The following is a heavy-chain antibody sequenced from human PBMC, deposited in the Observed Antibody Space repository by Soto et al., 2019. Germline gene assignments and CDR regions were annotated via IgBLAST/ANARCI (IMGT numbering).Heavy chain of an antibody. CDR1: GFTFSSYA. V-gene: IGHV3-30-3*01. J-gene: IGHJ4*02. CDR3: ARDSPGIAVAVFDY. Sequence: QVQLVESGGGVVQPGRSLRLSCAASGFTFSSYAMHWVRQAPGKGLEWVAVISYDGSNKYYADSVKGRFNISRDNSKNTLYLQMNSLRAEDTAVYYCARDSPGIAVAVFDYWGQGTLVTVSS. CDR2: ISYDGSNK. D-gene: IGHD6-19*01.